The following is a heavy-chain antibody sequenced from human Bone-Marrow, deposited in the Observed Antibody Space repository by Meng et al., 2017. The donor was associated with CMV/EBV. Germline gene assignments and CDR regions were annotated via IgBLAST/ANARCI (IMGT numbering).Heavy chain of an antibody. J-gene: IGHJ6*02. CDR1: GGSISSYY. V-gene: IGHV4-59*01. CDR2: IYYSGST. D-gene: IGHD3-3*01. Sequence: SETLSLTCTVSGGSISSYYWSWIRQPPGKGLEWIGYIYYSGSTNYNPSLKSRVTISVDTSKNQFSLKLSSVTAADTAVYYRARDRRFLEWLLFGMDVWGQGTTVTVSS. CDR3: ARDRRFLEWLLFGMDV.